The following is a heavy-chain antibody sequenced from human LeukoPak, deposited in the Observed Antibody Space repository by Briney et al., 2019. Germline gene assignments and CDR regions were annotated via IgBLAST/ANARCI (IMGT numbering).Heavy chain of an antibody. J-gene: IGHJ4*02. Sequence: GASVKVSCKASGYTFTGYYMHWVRRAPGQGLEWMGWINPNSGGTNYAQKFQGRVTMTRDTSISTAYMELRSLRSDDTAVYYCARVGEIAAADYWGQGTLVTVSS. V-gene: IGHV1-2*02. D-gene: IGHD6-13*01. CDR1: GYTFTGYY. CDR3: ARVGEIAAADY. CDR2: INPNSGGT.